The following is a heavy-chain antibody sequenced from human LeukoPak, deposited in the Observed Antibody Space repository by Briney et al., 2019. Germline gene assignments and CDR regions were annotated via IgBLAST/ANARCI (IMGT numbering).Heavy chain of an antibody. J-gene: IGHJ4*02. V-gene: IGHV4-39*01. CDR2: IYYSGST. Sequence: SETLSLTCTVSGGSISSSSYYWGWIRQPPGKGLEWIGSIYYSGSTYYNPSLKSRVTISVDTSKNQFSLKLSSVTAADTAVYYCARHDVARRFLEWLPIFYWGQGTLVTVSS. D-gene: IGHD3-3*01. CDR1: GGSISSSSYY. CDR3: ARHDVARRFLEWLPIFY.